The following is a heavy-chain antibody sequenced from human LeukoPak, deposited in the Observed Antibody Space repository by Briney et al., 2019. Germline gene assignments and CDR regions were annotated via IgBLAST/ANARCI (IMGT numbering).Heavy chain of an antibody. J-gene: IGHJ5*02. Sequence: SETLSLTCAVYGGSFSGYYWSWIRQPPGKGLEWIGEINHSGSTNYNPSLKSRVTISVDTSKNQFSLKLSSVTAADTAVYYCARGRRYYYGSGRYNWFDPWGQGTLATVSS. CDR1: GGSFSGYY. D-gene: IGHD3-10*01. V-gene: IGHV4-34*01. CDR2: INHSGST. CDR3: ARGRRYYYGSGRYNWFDP.